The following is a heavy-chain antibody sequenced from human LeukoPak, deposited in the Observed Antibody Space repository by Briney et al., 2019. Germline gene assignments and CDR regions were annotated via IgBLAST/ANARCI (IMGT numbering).Heavy chain of an antibody. V-gene: IGHV4-59*01. J-gene: IGHJ3*02. CDR3: ARAGSSGWYVDAFDI. CDR1: GDSISSYY. CDR2: IYYIGST. D-gene: IGHD6-19*01. Sequence: SETLSLTCTVSGDSISSYYWSWIRQPPGKGLEWIGYIYYIGSTNYNPSLKSRVTISVDTSKNQFSLKLSSVTAADTAVYYCARAGSSGWYVDAFDIWGQGTMVTVSS.